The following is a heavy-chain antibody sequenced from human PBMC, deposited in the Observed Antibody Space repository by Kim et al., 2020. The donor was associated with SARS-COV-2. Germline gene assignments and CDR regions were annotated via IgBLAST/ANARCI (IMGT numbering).Heavy chain of an antibody. D-gene: IGHD3-10*01. CDR1: GYTFTGYY. Sequence: ASVKVSCKASGYTFTGYYMHWVRQAPGQGLEWMGWINPNSGGTNYAQKFQGWVTMTRDTSISTAYMELSRLRSDDTAVYYCAREPRGHRHGMDVWGQGTTVTVSS. V-gene: IGHV1-2*04. CDR2: INPNSGGT. CDR3: AREPRGHRHGMDV. J-gene: IGHJ6*02.